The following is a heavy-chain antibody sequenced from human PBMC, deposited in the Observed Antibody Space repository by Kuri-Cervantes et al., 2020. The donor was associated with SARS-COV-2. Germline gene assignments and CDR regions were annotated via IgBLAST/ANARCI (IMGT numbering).Heavy chain of an antibody. Sequence: SCAASGFAFSDYTMNWVRQAPGKGLEWVSSITSGSTYIYYADSLKGRFTISRDNADDSLFLQMNGLSAEDTAVYFCARAGRVGTPPYFFDYWGQGILVTVSS. CDR3: ARAGRVGTPPYFFDY. J-gene: IGHJ4*02. CDR2: ITSGSTYI. CDR1: GFAFSDYT. V-gene: IGHV3-21*01. D-gene: IGHD1-14*01.